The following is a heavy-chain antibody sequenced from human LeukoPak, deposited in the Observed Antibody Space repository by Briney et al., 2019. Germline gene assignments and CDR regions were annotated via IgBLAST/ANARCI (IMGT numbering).Heavy chain of an antibody. V-gene: IGHV4-39*01. D-gene: IGHD2-15*01. CDR1: GGSISSSSYY. J-gene: IGHJ4*02. CDR3: ARHLCSGGSCYVFDY. Sequence: SETLSLTCTVSGGSISSSSYYWGWIRQPPGKGLEWIGSIYYSGSTHYNPSLKSRVTISVDTSKNQFSLKLSSVTAADTAVYYCARHLCSGGSCYVFDYWGQGTLVTVSS. CDR2: IYYSGST.